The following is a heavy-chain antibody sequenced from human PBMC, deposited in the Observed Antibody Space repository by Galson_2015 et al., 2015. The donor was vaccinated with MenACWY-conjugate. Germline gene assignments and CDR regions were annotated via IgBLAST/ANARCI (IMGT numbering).Heavy chain of an antibody. CDR2: MYYSGSA. CDR3: ARGVNLASMAGY. Sequence: LSLTCTVSGGSINSYYWSWIRQPPGKGLEWIGYMYYSGSANYNPSPKSRVTISVDTSKNQFSLTMTSVTAADTAVYYCARGVNLASMAGYWGQGTLVTVSS. CDR1: GGSINSYY. V-gene: IGHV4-59*01. J-gene: IGHJ4*02. D-gene: IGHD3-3*02.